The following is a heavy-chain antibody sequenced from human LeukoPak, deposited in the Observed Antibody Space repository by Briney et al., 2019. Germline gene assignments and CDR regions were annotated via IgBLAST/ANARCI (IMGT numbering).Heavy chain of an antibody. CDR1: GFTFSSYA. CDR3: AKDRRYYDSSGYFDY. CDR2: ISGSGGST. V-gene: IGHV3-23*01. J-gene: IGHJ4*02. Sequence: PGGSLRLSCAASGFTFSSYAMSWVRQAPGKGLEWVSDISGSGGSTYYADSVKGRFTISRDNSKNTLYLQMNSLRAEDTAVYYCAKDRRYYDSSGYFDYWGQGTLVTVSS. D-gene: IGHD3-22*01.